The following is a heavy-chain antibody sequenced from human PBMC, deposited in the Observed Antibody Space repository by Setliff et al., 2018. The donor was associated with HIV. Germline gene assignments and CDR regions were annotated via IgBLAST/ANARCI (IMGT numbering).Heavy chain of an antibody. V-gene: IGHV5-51*01. Sequence: PGESLKISCKGSGYSFTSYWIGWVRQMPGKGPEWMGIIYPGDSDTRYSPSFQGQVTISADKSISTAYLQWSSLKASDTAMYYCARQGSSGWYGHDAFDIWGQGTMVTVSS. J-gene: IGHJ3*02. D-gene: IGHD6-19*01. CDR3: ARQGSSGWYGHDAFDI. CDR2: IYPGDSDT. CDR1: GYSFTSYW.